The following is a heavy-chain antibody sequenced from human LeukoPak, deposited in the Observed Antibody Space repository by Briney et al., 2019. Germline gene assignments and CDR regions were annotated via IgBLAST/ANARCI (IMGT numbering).Heavy chain of an antibody. V-gene: IGHV4-31*03. J-gene: IGHJ4*02. CDR1: GGSISSGGYY. Sequence: PSETLSLTCTVSGGSISSGGYYWSWIRQHPGKGLEWIGYIYYSGSTYYNPPLKSRVTISVDTSKNQFSLKLSSVTAADTAVYYCAREEGDYFDYWGQETLVTVSS. CDR3: AREEGDYFDY. D-gene: IGHD1-26*01. CDR2: IYYSGST.